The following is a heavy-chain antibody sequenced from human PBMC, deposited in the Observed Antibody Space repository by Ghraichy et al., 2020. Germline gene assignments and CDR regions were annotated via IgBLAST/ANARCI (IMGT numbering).Heavy chain of an antibody. Sequence: GGSLRLSCVASGFTVSSSYMSWVRQAPGKGLEWVSVFYSGGSTYYADSVKGRFTISSDNSKNTVYLQMNSLRAEDTAVYYCARGIATTGTFFDYWGQGTLVTVSS. CDR2: FYSGGST. D-gene: IGHD6-13*01. CDR1: GFTVSSSY. J-gene: IGHJ4*02. V-gene: IGHV3-53*01. CDR3: ARGIATTGTFFDY.